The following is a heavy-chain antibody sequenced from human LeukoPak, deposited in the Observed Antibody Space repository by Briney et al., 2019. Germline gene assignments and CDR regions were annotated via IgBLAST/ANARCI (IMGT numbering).Heavy chain of an antibody. CDR1: GGSISSGSYY. CDR2: FYSSGST. D-gene: IGHD3-16*01. V-gene: IGHV4-61*02. Sequence: PSQTLSLTCIVSGGSISSGSYYWTWIRQPAGKGLKLIGRFYSSGSTNYNPSLKSRVTISVDTSKNQFSLKLSSVTAADTAVYYCARDQTGDEGRFDYWGQGTLVTVSS. J-gene: IGHJ4*02. CDR3: ARDQTGDEGRFDY.